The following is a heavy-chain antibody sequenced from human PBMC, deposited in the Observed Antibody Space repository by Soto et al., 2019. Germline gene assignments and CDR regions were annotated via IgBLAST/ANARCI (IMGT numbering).Heavy chain of an antibody. J-gene: IGHJ4*02. CDR3: ARATYCTGGNCLLDY. D-gene: IGHD2-15*01. CDR1: EFTVTSNY. V-gene: IGHV3-53*04. CDR2: IYSGGST. Sequence: EVQLVESGGGLVQPGGSLRLSCAASEFTVTSNYMSWVRQAPGKGLEWVSVIYSGGSTYYADFVKGRFTISRDNSKNTVYLQMYSLRADDTAVYYCARATYCTGGNCLLDYWGQGTLVTVSS.